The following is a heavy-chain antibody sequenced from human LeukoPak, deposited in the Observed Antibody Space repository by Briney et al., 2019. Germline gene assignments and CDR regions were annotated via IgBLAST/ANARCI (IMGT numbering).Heavy chain of an antibody. CDR2: ISAYNGNT. V-gene: IGHV1-18*01. J-gene: IGHJ4*02. Sequence: ASVKVSCKASGYTFTSYGISWVRQAPGQGLEWMGWISAYNGNTNYAQKLQGRVTMTTDTSTSTAYMELRSLRSDDTAVYYCARDGYYDSSGYFLDMYFDYWGQGTLVTVSS. CDR3: ARDGYYDSSGYFLDMYFDY. CDR1: GYTFTSYG. D-gene: IGHD3-22*01.